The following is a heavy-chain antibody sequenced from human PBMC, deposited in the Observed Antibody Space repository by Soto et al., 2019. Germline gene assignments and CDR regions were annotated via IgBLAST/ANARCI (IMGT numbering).Heavy chain of an antibody. CDR1: GFTFSIYS. Sequence: GGSLRLSCAASGFTFSIYSMYWVRQAPGKGLEWVSSISSSSSYIYYADSVKGRFTISRDNAKNSLYLQMNSLRAEDTAVYYCARDLDSYGPFDYWGQGTLVTVSS. CDR3: ARDLDSYGPFDY. D-gene: IGHD5-18*01. V-gene: IGHV3-21*01. CDR2: ISSSSSYI. J-gene: IGHJ4*02.